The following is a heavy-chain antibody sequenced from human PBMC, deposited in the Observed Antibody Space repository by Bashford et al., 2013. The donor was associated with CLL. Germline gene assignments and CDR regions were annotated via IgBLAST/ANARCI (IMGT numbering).Heavy chain of an antibody. V-gene: IGHV1-2*02. J-gene: IGHJ6*02. CDR1: GYTFQAAP. D-gene: IGHD5-12*01. Sequence: ASVKAPAKASGYTFQAAPXLQLGATGPLDKGLSGWDGSTPNMVAQTMSQKFQDRVTMTWDTSITTAYMELSRLRSDDTAVYYCARTLRDIVAMLPLYSMDVWGQGTTVTVSS. CDR3: ARTLRDIVAMLPLYSMDV. CDR2: STPNMVA.